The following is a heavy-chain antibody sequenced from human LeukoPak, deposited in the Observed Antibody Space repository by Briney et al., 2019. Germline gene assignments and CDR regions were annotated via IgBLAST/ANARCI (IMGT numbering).Heavy chain of an antibody. CDR3: ARGDRGVRVFEY. Sequence: SEALSLTCTVSGGSISSSSYYWGRIRQPPGKGLEWIGSIYYSGSTYYNPSLKSRVTISVDTSKNQFSLKLSSVTAANTAVYYCARGDRGVRVFEYWGQGTLVTVSS. J-gene: IGHJ4*02. CDR1: GGSISSSSYY. V-gene: IGHV4-39*07. CDR2: IYYSGST. D-gene: IGHD2-15*01.